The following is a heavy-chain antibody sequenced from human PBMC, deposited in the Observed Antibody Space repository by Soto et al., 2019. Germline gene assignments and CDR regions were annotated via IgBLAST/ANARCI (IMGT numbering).Heavy chain of an antibody. CDR1: GGSISSYY. CDR3: ASGYGDYVLDY. D-gene: IGHD4-17*01. V-gene: IGHV4-59*08. Sequence: QVQLQESGPGLVKPSETLSLTCTVSGGSISSYYWSWIRQPPGKGLEWIEYIYYSGSTNYNPSLKSRVTISVDTSNNLFSLKLTSVTAADTAVYYCASGYGDYVLDYWGQGTLVTVSS. CDR2: IYYSGST. J-gene: IGHJ4*02.